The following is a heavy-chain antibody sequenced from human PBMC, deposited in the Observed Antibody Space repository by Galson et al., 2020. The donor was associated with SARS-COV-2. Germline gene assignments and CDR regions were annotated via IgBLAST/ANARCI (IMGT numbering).Heavy chain of an antibody. V-gene: IGHV3-30*18. CDR3: AKLRGYCTSTSCPPYYYGMDV. CDR1: GFTFSSYG. J-gene: IGHJ6*02. D-gene: IGHD2-2*01. CDR2: LSYDGSNK. Sequence: GGSLRLSCAASGFTFSSYGMHWVRQAPGKGLEWVAVLSYDGSNKYYADSVKGRFTISRDNSKNTLYLQMNSLRAEDTAVYYCAKLRGYCTSTSCPPYYYGMDVWGQGTTVTVSS.